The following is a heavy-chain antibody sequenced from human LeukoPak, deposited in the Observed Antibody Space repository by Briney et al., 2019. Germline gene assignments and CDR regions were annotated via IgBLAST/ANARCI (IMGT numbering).Heavy chain of an antibody. D-gene: IGHD3-22*01. CDR3: ASGRDYYDSSGYYIFQH. V-gene: IGHV4-30-2*01. CDR1: GGSISSGGYS. CDR2: IYHSGST. Sequence: SETLSLTCAVSGGSISSGGYSWSWIRQPRGKGLEWIGYIYHSGSTYYNPSLKSRVTISVDRSKNQFSLKLSSVTAADTAVYYCASGRDYYDSSGYYIFQHWGQGTLVTVSS. J-gene: IGHJ1*01.